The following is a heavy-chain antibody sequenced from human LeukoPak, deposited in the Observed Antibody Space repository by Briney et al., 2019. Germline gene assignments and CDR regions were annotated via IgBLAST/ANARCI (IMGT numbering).Heavy chain of an antibody. CDR1: GGSISSYY. Sequence: SESLSLTCTVSGGSISSYYWSWIRQPPGKGLEWIGYISYSESTNYNPSLKSRVTISVDTSKHQFSLKLSAVTAADTAVYYCARGPHEFDYWGQGSLVTVSS. J-gene: IGHJ4*02. CDR2: ISYSEST. V-gene: IGHV4-59*01. CDR3: ARGPHEFDY.